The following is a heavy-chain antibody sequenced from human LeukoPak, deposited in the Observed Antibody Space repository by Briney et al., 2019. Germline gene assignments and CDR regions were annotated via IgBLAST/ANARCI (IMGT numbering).Heavy chain of an antibody. V-gene: IGHV2-5*02. J-gene: IGHJ5*01. Sequence: ESGPTQVKPTQTLTLTCSFSGFSLSTSGVGVGWIRQSPGKALDWLALIYWDDNKRYNPSLKTRLTVTKDTSKNQVVLTMTNLDPVDTATYYCAYKPRKWLGDYVFFDSWGQGTLVTVSS. CDR3: AYKPRKWLGDYVFFDS. CDR2: IYWDDNK. CDR1: GFSLSTSGVG. D-gene: IGHD4-17*01.